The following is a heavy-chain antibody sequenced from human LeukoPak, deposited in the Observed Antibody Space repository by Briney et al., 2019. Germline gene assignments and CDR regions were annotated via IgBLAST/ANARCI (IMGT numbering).Heavy chain of an antibody. Sequence: SETLSLTCTGSGGSISSSGYYWGWSRQPPGKGLEWIGTINYSGSTYYNPSLKSQVTISADTSKTQFSLKLTTVTAADTAVYYCAAYYYDSRGYFDWGQGTLVTVSS. CDR1: GGSISSSGYY. D-gene: IGHD3-22*01. CDR3: AAYYYDSRGYFD. V-gene: IGHV4-39*01. J-gene: IGHJ4*02. CDR2: INYSGST.